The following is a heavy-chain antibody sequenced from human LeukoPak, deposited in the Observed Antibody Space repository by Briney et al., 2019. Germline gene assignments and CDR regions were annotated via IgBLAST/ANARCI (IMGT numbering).Heavy chain of an antibody. V-gene: IGHV3-33*08. J-gene: IGHJ4*02. CDR3: ARGGLTIAESTTSWYLDY. CDR1: GVTLSPYG. CDR2: TWYDGSNK. D-gene: IGHD1-26*01. Sequence: GGSLRLSCAASGVTLSPYGMHWVRQAPGKGLEWVALTWYDGSNKNYADSVKGRFTISRDNSKNTLYLQMNSLRGEDTGVYYCARGGLTIAESTTSWYLDYWGQGTLVTVSS.